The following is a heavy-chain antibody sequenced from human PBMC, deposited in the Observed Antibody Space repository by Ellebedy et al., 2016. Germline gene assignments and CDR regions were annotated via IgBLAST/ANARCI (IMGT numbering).Heavy chain of an antibody. CDR3: ARLDVDYYDSSGYRMYGSYNWFDP. Sequence: KVSXXGSGYSFTSYWISWVRQMPGKGLEWMGRIDPSDSYTNYSPSFQGHVTISADKSISTAYLQWSSLKASDTAMYYCARLDVDYYDSSGYRMYGSYNWFDPWGQGTLVTVSS. V-gene: IGHV5-10-1*01. CDR1: GYSFTSYW. J-gene: IGHJ5*02. CDR2: IDPSDSYT. D-gene: IGHD3-22*01.